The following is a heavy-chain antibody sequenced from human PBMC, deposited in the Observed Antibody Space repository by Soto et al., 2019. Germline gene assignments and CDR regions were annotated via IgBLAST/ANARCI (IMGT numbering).Heavy chain of an antibody. CDR3: GTPGGNGYNHALDY. V-gene: IGHV3-23*04. D-gene: IGHD5-12*01. CDR1: GFTFSTYV. J-gene: IGHJ4*02. CDR2: ISGSGAIT. Sequence: EVQLVESGGGLVQPGGSLRLSCTVSGFTFSTYVMTWVRQAPGKGLEWVSGISGSGAITYYADSVKGRFTISRDNSKNTLYLQMNSLRAEDTAVYFCGTPGGNGYNHALDYWGQGTLVTVSS.